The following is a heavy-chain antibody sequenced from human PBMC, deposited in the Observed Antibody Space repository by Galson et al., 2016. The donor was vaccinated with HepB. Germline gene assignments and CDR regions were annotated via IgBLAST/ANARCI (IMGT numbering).Heavy chain of an antibody. CDR1: GFRFSGYG. D-gene: IGHD2-21*02. CDR2: IGHDGSQF. Sequence: SLRLSCAASGFRFSGYGMHWGRQVPGKGLECVAIIGHDGSQFSYADSVEGRFTISRDNSRNTVSLQMNSLRVEDTAIYFCARADRLTYFYYMDVWGKGTTVTVSS. CDR3: ARADRLTYFYYMDV. J-gene: IGHJ6*03. V-gene: IGHV3-33*01.